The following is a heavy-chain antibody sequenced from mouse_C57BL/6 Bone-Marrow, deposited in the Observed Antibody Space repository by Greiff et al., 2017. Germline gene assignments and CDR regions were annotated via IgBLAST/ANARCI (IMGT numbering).Heavy chain of an antibody. V-gene: IGHV5-12*01. D-gene: IGHD3-1*01. Sequence: EVKLMESGGGLVQPGGSLKLSCAASGFTFSDYYMYWVRQTPEKRLEWVAYISNGGGSTYYPDTVKGRFTISRDNAKNTLYLQMSRLKSEDTAMYYCARRGLPPPYWGQGTTLTVSS. CDR1: GFTFSDYY. J-gene: IGHJ2*01. CDR2: ISNGGGST. CDR3: ARRGLPPPY.